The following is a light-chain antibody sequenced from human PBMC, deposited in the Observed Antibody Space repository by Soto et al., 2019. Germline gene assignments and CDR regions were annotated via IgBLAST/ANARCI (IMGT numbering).Light chain of an antibody. CDR1: QGIRND. CDR2: AAS. V-gene: IGKV1-6*01. J-gene: IGKJ1*01. Sequence: AIQMTPSPSSLSASVGDRVTITCRASQGIRNDLGWYQQKPGNAPKVLIYAASTLQSGVPSRFSGSGSGTDFTLTITSLQPEDFATYYCMQDYNYPRTFGQGTKVEIK. CDR3: MQDYNYPRT.